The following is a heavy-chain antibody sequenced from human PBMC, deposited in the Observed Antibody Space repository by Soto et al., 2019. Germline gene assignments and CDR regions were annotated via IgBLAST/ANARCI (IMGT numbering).Heavy chain of an antibody. J-gene: IGHJ3*02. V-gene: IGHV3-30*18. CDR1: GFTISSYG. D-gene: IGHD1-26*01. Sequence: GGSLRLSCAASGFTISSYGMHWVRQAPGKGLEWVAVISYDGSNKYYADSVKGRFTISRDNSKNTLYLQMNSLRAEDTAVYYCAKVIGRERLVDAFDIWGQGTMVTGSS. CDR3: AKVIGRERLVDAFDI. CDR2: ISYDGSNK.